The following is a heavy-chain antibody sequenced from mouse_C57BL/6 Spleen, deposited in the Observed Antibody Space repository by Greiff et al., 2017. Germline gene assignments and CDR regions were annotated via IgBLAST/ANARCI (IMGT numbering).Heavy chain of an antibody. CDR2: IYPGDGDT. CDR1: GYAFSSSW. D-gene: IGHD2-2*01. V-gene: IGHV1-82*01. J-gene: IGHJ4*01. CDR3: ARSGSTMVTTGAMDY. Sequence: QVQLQQSGPELVKPGASVKISCKASGYAFSSSWMNWVKQRPGKGLEWIGRIYPGDGDTNYNGKFKGKATLTADKSSSTAYMQLSSLTSEDSAVYFCARSGSTMVTTGAMDYWGQGTSVTVSS.